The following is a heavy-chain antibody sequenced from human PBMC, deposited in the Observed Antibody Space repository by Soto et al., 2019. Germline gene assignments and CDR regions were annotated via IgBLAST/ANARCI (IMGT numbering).Heavy chain of an antibody. J-gene: IGHJ6*02. D-gene: IGHD3-22*01. V-gene: IGHV4-4*07. Sequence: SETLSLTCTVSGGSISSYYWSWIRQPAGKGLEWIGRIYTSGSTNYNPSLKSRVTMSVDTSKNQFSLKLSSVTAADTAVYYCARGSHQYYYDSSGYFHYYYGLDVWGQGTTVTVSS. CDR3: ARGSHQYYYDSSGYFHYYYGLDV. CDR2: IYTSGST. CDR1: GGSISSYY.